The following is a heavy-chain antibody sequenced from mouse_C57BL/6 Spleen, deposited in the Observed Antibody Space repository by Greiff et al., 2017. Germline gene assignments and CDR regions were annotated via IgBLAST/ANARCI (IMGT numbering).Heavy chain of an antibody. D-gene: IGHD2-2*01. V-gene: IGHV14-4*01. Sequence: VQLQQSGAELVRPGASVKLSCTASGFNIKDDYMHWVKQRPEQGLEWIGWIDPENGDTEYASKFQGKATITADTSSNTAYLQLSSLTSEDTAVNYCATRGNDGVYWGQGTLVTVSA. CDR3: ATRGNDGVY. CDR1: GFNIKDDY. CDR2: IDPENGDT. J-gene: IGHJ3*01.